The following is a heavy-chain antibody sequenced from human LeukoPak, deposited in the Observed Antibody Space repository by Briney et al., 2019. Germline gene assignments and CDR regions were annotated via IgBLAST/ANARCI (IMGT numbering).Heavy chain of an antibody. V-gene: IGHV1-18*01. CDR2: ISAYNGNT. CDR1: GYTFTSYG. J-gene: IGHJ6*03. CDR3: ARSSGYYSSLFYMHV. Sequence: VKVSCKASGYTFTSYGISWVRQAPGQGLEWMGWISAYNGNTNYAQKLQGRVTMTTDTSTSTAYMELSSLRSEDTAVYYCARSSGYYSSLFYMHVWGKGTTVTVSS. D-gene: IGHD3-22*01.